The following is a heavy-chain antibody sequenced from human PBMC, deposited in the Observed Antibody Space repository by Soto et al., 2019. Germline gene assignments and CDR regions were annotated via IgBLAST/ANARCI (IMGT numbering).Heavy chain of an antibody. CDR1: GGSISSGGYY. Sequence: QVQLQESGPGLVKPSQTLSLTCTVSGGSISSGGYYWSWIRQHPGKGLEWIGYIYYSGSTYYNPPRKSRVTVSVDTSKNQFSLKLGSVTAADTAVYYCARVRDIVVVPATLWYFDLWGRGTLVTVSS. CDR3: ARVRDIVVVPATLWYFDL. J-gene: IGHJ2*01. V-gene: IGHV4-31*03. CDR2: IYYSGST. D-gene: IGHD2-2*01.